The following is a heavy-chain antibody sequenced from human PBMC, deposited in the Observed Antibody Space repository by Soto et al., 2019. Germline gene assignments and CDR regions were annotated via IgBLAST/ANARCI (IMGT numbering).Heavy chain of an antibody. CDR2: IYYSGST. CDR3: ARHSLSSSWYGGFYYYYYGMDV. D-gene: IGHD6-13*01. CDR1: GGSISSSSYY. J-gene: IGHJ6*02. V-gene: IGHV4-39*01. Sequence: PSETLSLTCTVPGGSISSSSYYWGWIRQPPGKGLEWIGSIYYSGSTYYNPSLKSRVTISVDTSKNQFSLKLSSVTAADTAVYYCARHSLSSSWYGGFYYYYYGMDVWGQGTTVTVSS.